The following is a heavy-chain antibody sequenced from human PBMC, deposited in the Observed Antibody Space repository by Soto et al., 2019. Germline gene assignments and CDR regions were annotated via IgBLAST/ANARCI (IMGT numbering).Heavy chain of an antibody. V-gene: IGHV4-39*01. Sequence: SETLSLTCTVSGGSISSSSYYWGWIRQPPGKGLEWIGSIYYSGSTYYNPSLKSRVTISVDTSKNQFSLKLSSVTAADTAVYYCARRRAVADYFDYWGQGTLVTVSS. CDR3: ARRRAVADYFDY. CDR1: GGSISSSSYY. CDR2: IYYSGST. D-gene: IGHD6-19*01. J-gene: IGHJ4*02.